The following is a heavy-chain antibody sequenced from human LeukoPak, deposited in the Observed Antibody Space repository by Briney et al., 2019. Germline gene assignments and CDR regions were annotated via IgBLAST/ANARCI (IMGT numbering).Heavy chain of an antibody. V-gene: IGHV4-61*02. CDR3: ARGHTADAFDI. CDR1: GGSISSGSYY. J-gene: IGHJ3*02. D-gene: IGHD5-18*01. Sequence: SETLSLTCTVSGGSISSGSYYWSWIRQPAGKGLEWIGRIYTSGSTNYNPSLKSRVTISVDTSKNQFSLKLSSVTAADTAVYYCARGHTADAFDIWGQGTMVTVSS. CDR2: IYTSGST.